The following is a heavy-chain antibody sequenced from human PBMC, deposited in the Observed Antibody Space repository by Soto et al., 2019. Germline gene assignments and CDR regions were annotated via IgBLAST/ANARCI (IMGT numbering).Heavy chain of an antibody. CDR3: ARSGYSYGPNPLLY. D-gene: IGHD5-18*01. CDR2: IYYSGST. CDR1: GGSISSGGYY. J-gene: IGHJ4*02. V-gene: IGHV4-31*03. Sequence: PSETLSLTCTVSGGSISSGGYYWSWIRQHPGKGLEWIGYIYYSGSTYYNPSLKSRVTISVDTSKNQFSLKLSSLTAADTAVYYCARSGYSYGPNPLLYWGQGTLVTVS.